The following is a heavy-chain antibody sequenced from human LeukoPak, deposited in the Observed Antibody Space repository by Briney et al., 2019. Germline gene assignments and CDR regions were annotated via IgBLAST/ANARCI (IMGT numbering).Heavy chain of an antibody. D-gene: IGHD5-18*01. J-gene: IGHJ4*02. Sequence: GGSLRLSCAASGFTFSSYWMSWVRQAPGKGLEWVANIKQDGSEKYYVDSVEGRFTISRDNAKNSLYLQMNSLRAEDTAVYYCASSDVDTSMARDDYWGQRTLVTVSS. CDR2: IKQDGSEK. V-gene: IGHV3-7*01. CDR3: ASSDVDTSMARDDY. CDR1: GFTFSSYW.